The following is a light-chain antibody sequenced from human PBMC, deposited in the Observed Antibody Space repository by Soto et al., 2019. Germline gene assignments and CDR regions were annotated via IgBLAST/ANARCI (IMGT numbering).Light chain of an antibody. J-gene: IGKJ4*01. Sequence: EIVMTQSAATLSVSPGERATLSCRPSQSVDSNLAWYQQKPGQAPRLLIYGASTRATGIPARFSGSGSGTEFTLTISSLQSEDFAVYYCQQYNVWPLTFGGGTKVDIK. CDR1: QSVDSN. V-gene: IGKV3-15*01. CDR3: QQYNVWPLT. CDR2: GAS.